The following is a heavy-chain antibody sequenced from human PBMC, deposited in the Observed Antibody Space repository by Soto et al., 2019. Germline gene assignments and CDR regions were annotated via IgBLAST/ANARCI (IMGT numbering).Heavy chain of an antibody. D-gene: IGHD4-17*01. CDR3: ARDDYGDYGRGIGTFDP. V-gene: IGHV4-31*03. CDR2: IYYSGST. J-gene: IGHJ5*02. Sequence: QVQLQESGQGLVKPSQTLSLTCTVSCGSISSGGYYWSWIRQHPGKGLEWIGYIYYSGSTYYNPSLKSRVTISVDTSKNQFSLKLSSVTAADTAVYYCARDDYGDYGRGIGTFDPWGQGTLVTVSS. CDR1: CGSISSGGYY.